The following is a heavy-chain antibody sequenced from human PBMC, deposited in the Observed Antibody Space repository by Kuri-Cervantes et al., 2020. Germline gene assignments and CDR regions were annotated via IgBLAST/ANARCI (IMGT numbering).Heavy chain of an antibody. Sequence: ASVKVSCKASGYTFTSYGISWVRQAPGQGLGWMGWISAYNGNTNYAQKFQGRVTITADESTSTAYMELSSLRSEDTAVYYCARGDYDGHGDWFDPWGQGTLVTVSS. CDR3: ARGDYDGHGDWFDP. D-gene: IGHD3-3*01. CDR2: ISAYNGNT. V-gene: IGHV1-18*01. CDR1: GYTFTSYG. J-gene: IGHJ5*02.